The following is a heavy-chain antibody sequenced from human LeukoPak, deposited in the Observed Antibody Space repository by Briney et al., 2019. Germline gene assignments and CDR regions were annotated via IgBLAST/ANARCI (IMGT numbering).Heavy chain of an antibody. CDR2: LSSGSFKI. CDR1: EFTFVRYA. J-gene: IGHJ6*03. CDR3: VRDPSYGSSWYYYMDV. D-gene: IGHD6-13*01. Sequence: GSLRLSCVASEFTFVRYAMNCVRPAPGKGLEWVSYLSSGSFKIGYADSVKGRFTISRDNSKNSLYLQMDSLRVEDTAVYYCVRDPSYGSSWYYYMDVWGKGTTVTVSS. V-gene: IGHV3-48*04.